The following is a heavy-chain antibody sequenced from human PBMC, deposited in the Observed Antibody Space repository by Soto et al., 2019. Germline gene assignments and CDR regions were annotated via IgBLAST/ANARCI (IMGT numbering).Heavy chain of an antibody. J-gene: IGHJ1*01. CDR3: ARASGDCSSTSCYTEYFQH. V-gene: IGHV3-64*01. CDR2: ISSNGGST. Sequence: EVQLVESGGGLVQPGGSLRLSCAASGFTFSSYAMHWVRQAPGKGLESVSAISSNGGSTYYANSVKGRFTISRDNSKNTLDRQMGSLRAEDMAVYYCARASGDCSSTSCYTEYFQHWGQCTLVTVYS. D-gene: IGHD2-2*02. CDR1: GFTFSSYA.